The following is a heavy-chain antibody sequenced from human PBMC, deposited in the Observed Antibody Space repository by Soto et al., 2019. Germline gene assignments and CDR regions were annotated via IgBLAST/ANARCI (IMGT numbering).Heavy chain of an antibody. CDR1: GFTFSSYA. CDR3: AKDQGISFFAAAAGNRRVY. Sequence: EVQLLESGGGLVQPGGSLRLSCAASGFTFSSYAMSWVRQAPGKGLEWVSAISGSGGSTYYADSVKGRFTISRDNSKNTLYLQMNSLRAEDTAVYYCAKDQGISFFAAAAGNRRVYWGQGTLVTVSS. V-gene: IGHV3-23*01. D-gene: IGHD6-13*01. J-gene: IGHJ4*02. CDR2: ISGSGGST.